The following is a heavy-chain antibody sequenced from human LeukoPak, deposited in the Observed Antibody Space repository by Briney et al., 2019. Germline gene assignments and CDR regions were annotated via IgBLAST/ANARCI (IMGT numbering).Heavy chain of an antibody. CDR1: GFTFSSYA. J-gene: IGHJ3*01. CDR3: TDPDWG. CDR2: ISYDGSNK. D-gene: IGHD3/OR15-3a*01. Sequence: GGSLRLSCAASGFTFSSYAMSWVRQAPGKGLEWVAVISYDGSNKYYADSVKGRFTISRDNAKNSLYLQPNSLRAEDTALYYCTDPDWGWGQGTMVTVSS. V-gene: IGHV3-30*03.